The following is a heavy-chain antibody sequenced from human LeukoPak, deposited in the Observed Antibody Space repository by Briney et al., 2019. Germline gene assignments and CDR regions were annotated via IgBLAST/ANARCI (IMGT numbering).Heavy chain of an antibody. J-gene: IGHJ4*02. Sequence: PGGSLRLSCAASGFTFTYYAMHWVRQGPGKGLEWVAVDGNNKHYADSVKGRFTISRDNSKSTLYLQLNSLRPEDTAVYYCASGDYFGSGSPGYYFDYWGQGTLVTVSS. V-gene: IGHV3-30-3*01. CDR3: ASGDYFGSGSPGYYFDY. D-gene: IGHD3-10*01. CDR2: DGNNK. CDR1: GFTFTYYA.